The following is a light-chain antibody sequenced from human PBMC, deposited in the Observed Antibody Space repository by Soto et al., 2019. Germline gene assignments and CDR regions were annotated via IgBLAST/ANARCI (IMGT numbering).Light chain of an antibody. J-gene: IGLJ1*01. CDR2: AND. V-gene: IGLV1-44*01. Sequence: QSVLTQPPSASGTPGQRVTISCSGSSSNIGSNLVTWYQHLPGTAPRLLIYANDQRPSGVPDRFSGSKSDTSASLAISALQSEDKADYYCATRDDSLNGAYVFGTGTKVTVL. CDR3: ATRDDSLNGAYV. CDR1: SSNIGSNL.